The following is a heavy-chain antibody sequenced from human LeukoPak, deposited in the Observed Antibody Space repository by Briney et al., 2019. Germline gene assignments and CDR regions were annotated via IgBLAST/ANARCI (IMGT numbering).Heavy chain of an antibody. D-gene: IGHD2-15*01. J-gene: IGHJ4*02. Sequence: GGSPRLSCAASRFTFSGYGMHWVRQAPGKGLEWVAFIHYDGTKNYYADSVKGRFTISRDNSKNTLYLQMNSLRAEDTAVYYCAKAIWVAATASWFCFDSWGQGTLVTVSS. CDR3: AKAIWVAATASWFCFDS. V-gene: IGHV3-30*02. CDR2: IHYDGTKN. CDR1: RFTFSGYG.